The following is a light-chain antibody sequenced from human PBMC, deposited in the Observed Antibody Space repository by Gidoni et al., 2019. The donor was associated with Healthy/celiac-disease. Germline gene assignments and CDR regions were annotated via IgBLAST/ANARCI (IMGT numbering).Light chain of an antibody. V-gene: IGLV3-19*01. CDR2: GKN. CDR1: SLRSYY. CDR3: NSRDSSGNRLV. Sequence: SSELTQHPDVSVALGQTVRITCQGDSLRSYYASWYQQKPGQAPVLVIYGKNTRPSGIPDRFSGSSSGNTASLTITGARAEDEADYYCNSRDSSGNRLVFGGWTTLTVL. J-gene: IGLJ2*01.